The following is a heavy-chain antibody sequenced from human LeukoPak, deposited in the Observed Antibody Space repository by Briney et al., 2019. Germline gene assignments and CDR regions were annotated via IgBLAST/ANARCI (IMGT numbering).Heavy chain of an antibody. CDR3: AREFAGGGFDY. J-gene: IGHJ4*02. Sequence: SGTLSLTCTVSRGSISNYYWSWIRQPPGKGLEWIGYFYYSGSTNYNPSLKSRVTISVDTSKNQFSLKLSSMTAADTAVYYCAREFAGGGFDYWGQGTLVTVSS. CDR2: FYYSGST. CDR1: RGSISNYY. V-gene: IGHV4-59*01. D-gene: IGHD3-16*01.